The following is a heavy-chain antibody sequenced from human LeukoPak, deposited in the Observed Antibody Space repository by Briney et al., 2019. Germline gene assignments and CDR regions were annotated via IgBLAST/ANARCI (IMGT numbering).Heavy chain of an antibody. V-gene: IGHV5-51*01. J-gene: IGHJ5*02. CDR3: ARSPKYCSGGSCYSWFDP. D-gene: IGHD2-15*01. CDR2: IYPGDSDT. CDR1: GYSFTSYW. Sequence: GESLKISCKGSGYSFTSYWIGWVRQMPGKGLEWMGIIYPGDSDTRYSPSFQGQVTISADKSISTAYLQWSSLKASDTAMYYCARSPKYCSGGSCYSWFDPWGQGTLVTVSS.